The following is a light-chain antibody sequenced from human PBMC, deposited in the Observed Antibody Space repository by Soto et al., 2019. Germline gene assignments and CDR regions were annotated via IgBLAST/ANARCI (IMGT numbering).Light chain of an antibody. J-gene: IGKJ2*01. CDR1: QSVSSN. V-gene: IGKV3-15*01. CDR3: QQHDCWPYS. Sequence: EIVMTQSPATLSVTPGERATLSCRASQSVSSNLAWYQQKPGQAPRLLIYHASTRAAGVPAKFSGGGSGAAFTLTISSLQSEDFAVYYCQQHDCWPYSFGQGTKLEIK. CDR2: HAS.